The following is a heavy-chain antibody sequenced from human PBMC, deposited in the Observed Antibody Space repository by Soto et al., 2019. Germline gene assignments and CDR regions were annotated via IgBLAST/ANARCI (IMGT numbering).Heavy chain of an antibody. CDR2: IYYSGNT. Sequence: SETLSLTCTVSGGSTSSDNYWSWIRQPPGKGLEWIGHIYYSGNTDYNPSLKSRLAISIDTSKNQFSLKLSSVTAADTAVYFCAREGGESSDGLYYFDSWGQGSLVTV. V-gene: IGHV4-30-4*01. J-gene: IGHJ4*02. CDR1: GGSTSSDNY. D-gene: IGHD3-16*01. CDR3: AREGGESSDGLYYFDS.